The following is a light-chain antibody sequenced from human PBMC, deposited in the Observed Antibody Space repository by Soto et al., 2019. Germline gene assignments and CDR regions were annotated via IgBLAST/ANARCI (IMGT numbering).Light chain of an antibody. Sequence: VLTHAPGSLAESVGERFTINCQSSQSVSSSYLAWYQQKPGQAPRLIIYGASSRATGIPDRFSGSGSGTDFTLTLRSLQAEDAAVYYCQEYYTTPHRLGEGTKVDIK. V-gene: IGKV3-20*01. CDR2: GAS. CDR1: QSVSSSY. CDR3: QEYYTTPHR. J-gene: IGKJ1*01.